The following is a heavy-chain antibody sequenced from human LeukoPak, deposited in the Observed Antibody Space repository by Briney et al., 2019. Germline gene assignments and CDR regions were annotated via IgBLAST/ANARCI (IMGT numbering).Heavy chain of an antibody. D-gene: IGHD2-21*01. CDR2: IYYSGST. CDR1: GGSISSSSYY. J-gene: IGHJ4*02. V-gene: IGHV4-39*07. Sequence: PSETLSLTCTVSGGSISSSSYYWGWIRQPPGKGLEWIGGIYYSGSTYYNPSLKSRVTISVDTSKNQFSLKLSSVTAADTAVYYCARDLVPGPSFDYWGQGTLVTVSS. CDR3: ARDLVPGPSFDY.